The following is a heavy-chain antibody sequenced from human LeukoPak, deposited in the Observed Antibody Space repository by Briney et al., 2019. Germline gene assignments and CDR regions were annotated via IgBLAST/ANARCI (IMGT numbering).Heavy chain of an antibody. D-gene: IGHD2-2*01. CDR3: VKRTMAGVLERRTYYFDY. CDR2: ISGSGLNA. CDR1: GFTFSSYA. V-gene: IGHV3-23*01. J-gene: IGHJ4*02. Sequence: GGPLRLSCAASGFTFSSYAMHWVRQAPGKGLEWLSIISGSGLNAYYADSVKGRFTISRDNSKSTLFLQMNSLRAEDTALYYCVKRTMAGVLERRTYYFDYWGQGSLVTVSP.